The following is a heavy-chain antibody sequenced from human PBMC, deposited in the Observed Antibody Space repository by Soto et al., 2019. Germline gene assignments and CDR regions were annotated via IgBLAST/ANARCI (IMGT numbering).Heavy chain of an antibody. CDR3: AKDRWTTNDEPTFDY. CDR1: GFTFSSYG. J-gene: IGHJ4*02. V-gene: IGHV3-30*18. CDR2: ISYDGSNK. Sequence: GGSLRLSCAASGFTFSSYGMHWVRQAPGKGLEWVAVISYDGSNKYYADSVKGRFTISRDNSKNTLYLQMNSLRAEDTAVYYCAKDRWTTNDEPTFDYWGQGTLVTVSS. D-gene: IGHD1-1*01.